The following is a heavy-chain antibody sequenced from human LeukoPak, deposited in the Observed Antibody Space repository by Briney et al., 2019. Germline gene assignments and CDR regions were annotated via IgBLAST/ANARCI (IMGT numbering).Heavy chain of an antibody. CDR1: GFSFSNYG. V-gene: IGHV3-33*01. J-gene: IGHJ4*02. CDR2: IWYDGSNK. D-gene: IGHD3-22*01. CDR3: ASIYGSSGYSDY. Sequence: GGSLRLSCAASGFSFSNYGMHWVRQAPGKGLEWVAVIWYDGSNKYYADSVKGRFTTSRDNSKNTLYVQMSSLRAEDTAVYYCASIYGSSGYSDYWGQGTLVTVSS.